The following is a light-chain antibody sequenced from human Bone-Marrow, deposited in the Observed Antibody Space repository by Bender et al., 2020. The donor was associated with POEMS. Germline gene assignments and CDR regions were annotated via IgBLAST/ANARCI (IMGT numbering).Light chain of an antibody. J-gene: IGLJ1*01. CDR1: TGNVGGYNY. CDR3: SSYTSSSTLTV. Sequence: QSALTQPRSVSGSPGQSVTISCTGTTGNVGGYNYVSWYQQHPGKAPKLMIYDVSDRPSGVSNRFSGSKSGNTASLTISGLQAEDEADYYCSSYTSSSTLTVFGTGTQVTVL. CDR2: DVS. V-gene: IGLV2-14*03.